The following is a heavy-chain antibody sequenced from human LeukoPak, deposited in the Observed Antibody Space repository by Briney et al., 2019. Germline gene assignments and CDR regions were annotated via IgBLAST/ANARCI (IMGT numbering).Heavy chain of an antibody. Sequence: SVKVSCKASGGTFSSYALSWVRQAPGQGLEWMGRIIPIFGTANYAQKFQGRVTITTDESTSTAYMELSSLRSEDTAVYYCAREYSGSLGVIDYWGQGTLVTVSS. V-gene: IGHV1-69*05. J-gene: IGHJ4*02. D-gene: IGHD1-26*01. CDR1: GGTFSSYA. CDR3: AREYSGSLGVIDY. CDR2: IIPIFGTA.